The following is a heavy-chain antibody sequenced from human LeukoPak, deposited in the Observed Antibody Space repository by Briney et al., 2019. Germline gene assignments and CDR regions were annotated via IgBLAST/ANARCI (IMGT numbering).Heavy chain of an antibody. J-gene: IGHJ4*02. V-gene: IGHV3-30*02. CDR2: IRHDGSNE. D-gene: IGHD3-10*01. CDR1: GFTFSSYG. CDR3: AKEVHPYDSGTYYFDY. Sequence: PGGSLRLFCVGSGFTFSSYGMHWVRQAAGKGLEWVAFIRHDGSNEYYADSVKGRFTVSRDNSKNTLFLQMNSLRVEEMAVYYCAKEVHPYDSGTYYFDYWGRGTLVTVSS.